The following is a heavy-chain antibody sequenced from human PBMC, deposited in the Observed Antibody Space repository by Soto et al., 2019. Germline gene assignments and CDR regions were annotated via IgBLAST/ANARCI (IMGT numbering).Heavy chain of an antibody. CDR2: IYSSGST. CDR3: TRDIRIQLYSFDI. D-gene: IGHD5-18*01. V-gene: IGHV4-31*03. CDR1: GGSISSGGFF. Sequence: KTAETLSLTCTVSGGSISSGGFFWSWIRQYPGKGLEWIGYIYSSGSTQYNPSLKSRVTISLDTSENQFSLRLSSVTVADTAVYYCTRDIRIQLYSFDIWGQGTKVTVSS. J-gene: IGHJ3*02.